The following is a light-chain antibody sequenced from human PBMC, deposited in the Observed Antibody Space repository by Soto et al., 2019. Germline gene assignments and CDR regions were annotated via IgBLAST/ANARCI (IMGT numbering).Light chain of an antibody. V-gene: IGLV2-11*01. CDR3: SSYAGSYTVV. J-gene: IGLJ2*01. CDR2: DVS. Sequence: QSVLTQPRSVSGSPGQSVTISCTGTSSVVGGYNFVSWHQQHPGKAPKLMIFDVSERPSGVPDRFSGSKSGNTASLTISGLQAEDEADYYCSSYAGSYTVVFGGGTQLTVL. CDR1: SSVVGGYNF.